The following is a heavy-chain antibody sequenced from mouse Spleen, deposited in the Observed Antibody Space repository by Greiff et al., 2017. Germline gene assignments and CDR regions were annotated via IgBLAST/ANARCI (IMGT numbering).Heavy chain of an antibody. V-gene: IGHV1-64*01. Sequence: VQLQQPGAELVKPGASVKLSCKASGYTFTSYWMHWVKQRPGQGLEWIGMIHPNSGSTNYNEKFKSKATLTVDKSSSTAYMQLSSLTSEDSAVYYCARPYDGYYGFAYWGQGTLVTVSA. CDR2: IHPNSGST. CDR1: GYTFTSYW. D-gene: IGHD2-3*01. CDR3: ARPYDGYYGFAY. J-gene: IGHJ3*01.